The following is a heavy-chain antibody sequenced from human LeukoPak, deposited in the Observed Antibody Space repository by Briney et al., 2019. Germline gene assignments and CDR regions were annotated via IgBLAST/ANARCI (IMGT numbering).Heavy chain of an antibody. D-gene: IGHD3-10*01. V-gene: IGHV3-23*01. CDR2: IYGRGETT. CDR3: AKTAMIKVIINTYPKGLNY. Sequence: GGSLRLSCAASGFTFSSNAMNWVRQAPGKGLEWVAAIYGRGETTYYADLVKGRFTISRDNSKNTLYLQMNNLRAEDTAVYYCAKTAMIKVIINTYPKGLNYWGQGTLVTVSS. J-gene: IGHJ4*02. CDR1: GFTFSSNA.